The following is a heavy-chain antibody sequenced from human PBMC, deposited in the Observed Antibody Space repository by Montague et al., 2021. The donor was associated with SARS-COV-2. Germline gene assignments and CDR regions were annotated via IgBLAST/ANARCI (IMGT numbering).Heavy chain of an antibody. Sequence: SLRLSCAASGFTFSGYTMTWVRQAPGKGLEWVSSISGTSNSISYADSVKGRFTISRDNAKNSLFLQLNSLRAEDTAVYYCARDFVVPWGHWGQGTLVTVSS. CDR3: ARDFVVPWGH. CDR2: ISGTSNSI. CDR1: GFTFSGYT. D-gene: IGHD7-27*01. V-gene: IGHV3-21*01. J-gene: IGHJ4*02.